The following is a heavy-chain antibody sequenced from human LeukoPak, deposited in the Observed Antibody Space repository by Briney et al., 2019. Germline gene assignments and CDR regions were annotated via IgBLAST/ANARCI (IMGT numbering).Heavy chain of an antibody. CDR2: IYSDGDT. V-gene: IGHV3-66*01. Sequence: GGSLRLSCAASGIIFSNAWMSWVRRAPGKGLEWVSVIYSDGDTYYVDSVKGRFTISRDNSKNTLYLQMNSLRAEDTAVYYCARGPWASFDYWGQGTLVTVSS. D-gene: IGHD3-16*01. CDR3: ARGPWASFDY. J-gene: IGHJ4*02. CDR1: GIIFSNAW.